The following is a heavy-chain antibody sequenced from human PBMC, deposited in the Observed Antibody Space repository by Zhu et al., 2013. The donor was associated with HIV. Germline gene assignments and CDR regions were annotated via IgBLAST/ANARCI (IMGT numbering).Heavy chain of an antibody. CDR1: GYTFTGYY. D-gene: IGHD3-22*01. J-gene: IGHJ4*02. CDR2: IIPIFGTA. Sequence: QVQLVQSGAEVKKPGASVKVSCKASGYTFTGYYMHWVRQAPGQGLEWMGGIIPIFGTANYAQKFQGRVTITADKSTSTAYMELSSLRSEDTAVYYCARGDHYYDSSGYYTGNYFDYWGQGTLVTVSS. CDR3: ARGDHYYDSSGYYTGNYFDY. V-gene: IGHV1-69*06.